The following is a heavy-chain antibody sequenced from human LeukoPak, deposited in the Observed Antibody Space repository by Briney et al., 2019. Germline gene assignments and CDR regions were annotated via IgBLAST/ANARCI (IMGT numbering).Heavy chain of an antibody. CDR2: INSDGSST. CDR1: GFTFSSYW. CDR3: AKGGRNVIDY. J-gene: IGHJ4*02. D-gene: IGHD1-26*01. Sequence: GGSLRLSCAASGFTFSSYWMHWVRQAPGKGLVWVSRINSDGSSTSYADSVKGRLTISRDNAKNTLYLQMNSLRDEDTAVYYCAKGGRNVIDYWGQGTLVTVSS. V-gene: IGHV3-74*01.